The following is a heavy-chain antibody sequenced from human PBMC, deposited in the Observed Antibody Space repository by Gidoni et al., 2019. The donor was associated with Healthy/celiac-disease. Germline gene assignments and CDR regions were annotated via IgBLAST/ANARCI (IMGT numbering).Heavy chain of an antibody. D-gene: IGHD1-26*01. Sequence: QVQLQESGPGLVKPSQTLSLTCTVSGGSISSGSYYWSWIRQPAGKGLEWIGRIYTSGSTNYNPSLKSRVTISVDTSKNQFSLKLSSVTAADTAVYYCAREASRPDYYYGMDVWGQGTTVTVSS. J-gene: IGHJ6*02. CDR3: AREASRPDYYYGMDV. V-gene: IGHV4-61*02. CDR2: IYTSGST. CDR1: GGSISSGSYY.